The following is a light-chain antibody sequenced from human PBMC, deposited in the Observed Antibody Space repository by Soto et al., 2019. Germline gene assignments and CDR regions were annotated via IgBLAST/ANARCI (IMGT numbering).Light chain of an antibody. J-gene: IGLJ2*01. CDR3: TSWTTSTTMI. V-gene: IGLV2-14*03. CDR2: DVN. CDR1: SSDIGAYNF. Sequence: QSVLTQPASVSGSPGQSITISCTGTSSDIGAYNFVSWYQQHPGKAPKLMLYDVNIRPSGVSNRFSGSKSGNTASLTISGLQAEAEADYYCTSWTTSTTMIFGGWTKVTVL.